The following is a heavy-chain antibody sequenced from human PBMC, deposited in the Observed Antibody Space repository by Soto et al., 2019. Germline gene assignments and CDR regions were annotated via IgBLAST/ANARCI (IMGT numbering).Heavy chain of an antibody. D-gene: IGHD4-4*01. CDR2: INKDGSTT. V-gene: IGHV3-74*01. CDR1: GFTFNTYW. CDR3: AREQYSHYGLDV. Sequence: PGGSLRLSCAASGFTFNTYWMHWVRQVPGKGLVWVSRINKDGSTTDYADSVQGRFTISRDNAKDTLYLQMNSLRAEDTAVYYCAREQYSHYGLDVWGQGTTVTVSS. J-gene: IGHJ6*02.